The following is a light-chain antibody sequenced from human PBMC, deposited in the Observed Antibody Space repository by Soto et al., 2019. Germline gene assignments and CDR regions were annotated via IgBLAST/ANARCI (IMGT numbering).Light chain of an antibody. CDR2: DAT. CDR3: SLSFGGTVV. Sequence: QAVVTQEPSMTVSPGGTVTLTCGSSTGGVTSAHWPYWFQQKAGQAPRTLIYDATNKHSWTPARFSGSLLGGKAALTLSGAQPEDEAEYYCSLSFGGTVVFGGGTKLTVL. J-gene: IGLJ2*01. CDR1: TGGVTSAHW. V-gene: IGLV7-46*01.